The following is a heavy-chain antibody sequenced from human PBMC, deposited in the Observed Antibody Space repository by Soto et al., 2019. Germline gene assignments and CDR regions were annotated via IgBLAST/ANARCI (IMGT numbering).Heavy chain of an antibody. V-gene: IGHV3-74*01. CDR2: ISSDGTTT. CDR3: AIQDCTNDVCLEAAVTVGGALEY. D-gene: IGHD2-8*01. Sequence: EVQLVESGGGLVQPGKALRLSCAASGFTFSKYWMHWVRQAPGKGPVWVSYISSDGTTTDYADSVKGRFTISRDNAKNTTYLQMDSLRVEDTAVYYCAIQDCTNDVCLEAAVTVGGALEYWGQGAQVTVSS. CDR1: GFTFSKYW. J-gene: IGHJ4*02.